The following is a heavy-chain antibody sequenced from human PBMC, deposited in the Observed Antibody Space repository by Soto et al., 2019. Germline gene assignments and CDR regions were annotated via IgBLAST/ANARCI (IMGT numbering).Heavy chain of an antibody. D-gene: IGHD2-8*01. J-gene: IGHJ1*01. CDR2: IYWDDGK. CDR1: GFSLSTSAVG. V-gene: IGHV2-5*02. CDR3: AHRRSTFTKAEYFQY. Sequence: QITLKESGPTLVKPTQTLTLTCTYSGFSLSTSAVGVGWIRQPPGKALEWLTVIYWDDGKRYSPSLKSRLTISKDPSKCQVVLTMTNMDPGDTSTYYCAHRRSTFTKAEYFQYWGQGTLVTVSS.